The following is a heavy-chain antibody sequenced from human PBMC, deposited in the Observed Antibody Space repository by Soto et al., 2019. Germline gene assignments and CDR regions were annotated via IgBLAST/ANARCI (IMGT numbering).Heavy chain of an antibody. D-gene: IGHD3-3*01. CDR2: IYYCGST. CDR3: ARDGGVVIDY. Sequence: QVQLQESGPGLVKPSQTLSLTCTVSGGSISSAGYYWSWIRQHPGKGLEWIGYIYYCGSTYYNPSLKSRVTISVDTSKNQFSLKLSSVTDADTAVYYCARDGGVVIDYWGQGTLVTVSS. V-gene: IGHV4-31*03. CDR1: GGSISSAGYY. J-gene: IGHJ4*02.